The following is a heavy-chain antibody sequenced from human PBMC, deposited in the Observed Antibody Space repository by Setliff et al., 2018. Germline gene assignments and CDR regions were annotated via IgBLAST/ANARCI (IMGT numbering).Heavy chain of an antibody. CDR1: GGSISNYY. J-gene: IGHJ4*02. D-gene: IGHD2-21*02. Sequence: SEILSLTCTVSGGSISNYYWSWIRQPPGKGLEWVGNIGHTGSINYNPSLKSRLTISRDTSKNQVSLKLNSVTATDTAVYYCARDLGHGGDSDYWGQGILVTVSS. CDR3: ARDLGHGGDSDY. V-gene: IGHV4-59*12. CDR2: IGHTGSI.